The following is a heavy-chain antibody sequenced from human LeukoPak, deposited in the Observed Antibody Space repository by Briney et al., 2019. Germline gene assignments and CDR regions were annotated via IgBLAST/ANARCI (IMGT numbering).Heavy chain of an antibody. D-gene: IGHD3-22*01. V-gene: IGHV1-24*01. CDR2: FDPEDGET. CDR1: GYALTEFL. J-gene: IGHJ4*02. CDR3: ARVRDSSGYYNY. Sequence: GASVKVSCKVSGYALTEFLIHWVRQAPGKGLEWMGGFDPEDGETVYAQKFQGRVTMTEDTSTSTAYMELRSLRSDDTAVYYCARVRDSSGYYNYWGQGTLVTVSS.